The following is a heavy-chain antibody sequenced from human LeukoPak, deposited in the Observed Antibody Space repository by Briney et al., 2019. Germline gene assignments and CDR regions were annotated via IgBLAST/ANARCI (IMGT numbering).Heavy chain of an antibody. CDR2: IYYSGST. Sequence: SETLSRTCTVSGGSISRSRDYWGWIRQPPGKGLEWIGSIYYSGSTYYNPSLKSRVTISVDTSKNQFSLKVRSVTAADTAVYYCARERDFYDSSGSPSYWGQGTLVIVSS. V-gene: IGHV4-39*07. CDR3: ARERDFYDSSGSPSY. J-gene: IGHJ4*02. D-gene: IGHD3-22*01. CDR1: GGSISRSRDY.